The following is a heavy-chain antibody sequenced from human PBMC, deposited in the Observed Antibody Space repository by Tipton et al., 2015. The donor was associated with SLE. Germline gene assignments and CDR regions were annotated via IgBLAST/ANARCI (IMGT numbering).Heavy chain of an antibody. CDR2: IYHSGST. D-gene: IGHD3-10*01. J-gene: IGHJ4*02. V-gene: IGHV4-59*01. CDR3: ARVGITMVRGHFDY. CDR1: GGSISSYY. Sequence: TLSLTCTVSGGSISSYYWSWIRQPPGKGLEWIGSIYHSGSTNYNPSLKSRVTISVDKSKNQFSLKLSSVTAADTAVYYCARVGITMVRGHFDYWGQGTLVTVSS.